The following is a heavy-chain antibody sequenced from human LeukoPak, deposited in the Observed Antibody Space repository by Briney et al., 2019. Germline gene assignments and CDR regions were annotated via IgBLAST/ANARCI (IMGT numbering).Heavy chain of an antibody. CDR1: GVTFRDYG. CDR2: IRYDGSNK. D-gene: IGHD1-1*01. J-gene: IGHJ4*02. Sequence: GGALRLSCAASGVTFRDYGMHWVRQAPGEGLGWVTFIRYDGSNKYYADSVKGRVTISRDNSKNTLYLQMYSLRAEDTAVYYCAKVEGASKASVYWDQGALVTVPS. V-gene: IGHV3-30*02. CDR3: AKVEGASKASVY.